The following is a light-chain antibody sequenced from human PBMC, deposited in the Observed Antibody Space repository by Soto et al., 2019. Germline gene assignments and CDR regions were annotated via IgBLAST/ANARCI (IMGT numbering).Light chain of an antibody. CDR2: SRS. V-gene: IGLV7-43*01. CDR1: TGAVTSGYY. CDR3: LLYYGGVNWV. Sequence: QTVVTQEPSLTVSPGGTVTLTCASSTGAVTSGYYPNWFQQKPGQAPRALIYSRSNKHSWTPARFSGSLLGGKAALTLSGVQPDDEAEYYCLLYYGGVNWVFGGGTQLTVL. J-gene: IGLJ3*02.